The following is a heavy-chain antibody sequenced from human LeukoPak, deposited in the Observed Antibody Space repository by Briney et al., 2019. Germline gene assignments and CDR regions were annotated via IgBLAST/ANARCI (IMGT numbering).Heavy chain of an antibody. CDR1: GFTFSSYA. D-gene: IGHD3-3*01. CDR2: ISYDGSNK. CDR3: ARGRFLERVGAKAFDI. J-gene: IGHJ3*02. Sequence: PGRSLRLSCAASGFTFSSYAMHWVRQAPGKGLEWVAVISYDGSNKYYADSVKGRFTISRDNSKNTPYLQMNSLRAEDTAVYYCARGRFLERVGAKAFDIWGQGTMVTVSS. V-gene: IGHV3-30-3*01.